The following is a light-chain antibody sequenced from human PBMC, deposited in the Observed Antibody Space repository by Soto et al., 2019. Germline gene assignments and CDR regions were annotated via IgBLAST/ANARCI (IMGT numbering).Light chain of an antibody. Sequence: DIQMTQSPSTLSGSVGDRVTITCRASQTISSWLAWYQQKPGKAPKLLIYAASSLQSGIPSRVSGSGSETDFTLTISSLQPEDFATYYCQQSYSTPWTFGQGTKVDIK. V-gene: IGKV1-39*01. J-gene: IGKJ1*01. CDR1: QTISSW. CDR2: AAS. CDR3: QQSYSTPWT.